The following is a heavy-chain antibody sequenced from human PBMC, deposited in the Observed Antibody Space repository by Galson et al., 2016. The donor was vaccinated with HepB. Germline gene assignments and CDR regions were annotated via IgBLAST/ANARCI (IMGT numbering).Heavy chain of an antibody. D-gene: IGHD1-14*01. V-gene: IGHV3-23*01. CDR3: ARGLQNPTRTNSYYFDY. J-gene: IGHJ4*02. CDR1: GFTFSSYA. CDR2: ISGSGVST. Sequence: SLRLSCAASGFTFSSYAISWVRQAPGKGLEWVSLISGSGVSTYYADSVKGRFTISRDNSKNTLYLQMNSLRADDTAVYYCARGLQNPTRTNSYYFDYWGQGTLDTVSS.